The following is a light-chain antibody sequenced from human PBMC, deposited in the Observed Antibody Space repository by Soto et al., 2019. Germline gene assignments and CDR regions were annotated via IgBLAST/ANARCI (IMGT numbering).Light chain of an antibody. CDR3: QQYGTSEII. V-gene: IGKV3-20*01. J-gene: IGKJ5*01. Sequence: IVLPQSTGTPSLSAGERATLSCGASQGVSSNYLAWYQQKPGQAPRLVIYGASSRATGIPDRFSGSGSGTDFTLTISRLETEDFAVFYCQQYGTSEIIFGQGTRLEIK. CDR2: GAS. CDR1: QGVSSNY.